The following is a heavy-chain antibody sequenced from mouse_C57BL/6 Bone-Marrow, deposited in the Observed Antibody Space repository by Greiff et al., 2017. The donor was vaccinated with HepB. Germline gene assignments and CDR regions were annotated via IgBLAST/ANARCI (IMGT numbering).Heavy chain of an antibody. D-gene: IGHD1-1*01. J-gene: IGHJ4*01. Sequence: VQRVESGAELVKPGASVKMSCKASGYTFTTYPIEWMKQNHGKSLEWIGNFHPYNDDTKYNEKFKGKATLTVEKSSSTVYLELSRLNSDDSAVYYCASGGNYGSSYGAMDYWGQGTSVTVSS. V-gene: IGHV1-47*01. CDR1: GYTFTTYP. CDR3: ASGGNYGSSYGAMDY. CDR2: FHPYNDDT.